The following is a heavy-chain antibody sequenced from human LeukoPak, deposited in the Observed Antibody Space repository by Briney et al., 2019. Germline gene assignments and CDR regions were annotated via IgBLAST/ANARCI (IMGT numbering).Heavy chain of an antibody. CDR3: ARDRGSYSGYEWDYYYMDV. CDR2: IYTSGST. J-gene: IGHJ6*03. CDR1: GGSISSYC. V-gene: IGHV4-4*07. D-gene: IGHD5-12*01. Sequence: SETLSLTCTVSGGSISSYCWSWIRQPAGKGLEWIGRIYTSGSTNYNPSLKSRVTMSVDTSKNQFSLKLSSVTAADTAVYYCARDRGSYSGYEWDYYYMDVWGKGTTVTVSS.